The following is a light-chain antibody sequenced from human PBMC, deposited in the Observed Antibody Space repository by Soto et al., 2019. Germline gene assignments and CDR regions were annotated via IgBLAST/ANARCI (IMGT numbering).Light chain of an antibody. CDR2: MAL. Sequence: DIQMTQSPSTLSASVGDGVTITCRARHSISNWLAGYQQKPGNAPKLLIYMALILEGGGPSTFSGSVSGTEFTLTISILQPDDFATYYCPQYDNYSRTFGHGTKVDI. CDR3: PQYDNYSRT. CDR1: HSISNW. J-gene: IGKJ1*01. V-gene: IGKV1-5*03.